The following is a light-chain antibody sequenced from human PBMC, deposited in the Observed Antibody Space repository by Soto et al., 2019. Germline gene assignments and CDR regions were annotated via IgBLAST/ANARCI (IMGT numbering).Light chain of an antibody. CDR2: AAS. Sequence: DIQLTQSPSFLSASVGDRVTITCRASQGISNYLAWYQRKPGKAPKLLIYAASTLQSGVPSRFSGSGSGTEFTLTISTRQLKVFETYYFKRLNSHPLPFGGGPKGEIK. V-gene: IGKV1-9*01. CDR1: QGISNY. J-gene: IGKJ4*01. CDR3: KRLNSHPLP.